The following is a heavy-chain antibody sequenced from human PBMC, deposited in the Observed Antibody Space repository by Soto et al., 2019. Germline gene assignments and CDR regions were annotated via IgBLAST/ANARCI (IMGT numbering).Heavy chain of an antibody. CDR1: GGSISSSTYY. J-gene: IGHJ5*02. CDR2: FFIGGNA. D-gene: IGHD3-22*01. CDR3: ARDYFDSSDYTTNWFDP. V-gene: IGHV4-39*01. Sequence: SETLSLTCTVSGGSISSSTYYWGWMRQPPGKGLEWIASFFIGGNAYYNPSLKSRVTISVDTSKNQFSLKVTSVTAADTALYYCARDYFDSSDYTTNWFDPWVQGTLVTVS.